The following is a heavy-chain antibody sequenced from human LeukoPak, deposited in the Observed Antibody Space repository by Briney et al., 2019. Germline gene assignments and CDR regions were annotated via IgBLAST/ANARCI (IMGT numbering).Heavy chain of an antibody. J-gene: IGHJ4*02. CDR2: INWNGGST. Sequence: GGSLRLSCAASGSTFDDYGMSWVRQAPGKGLEWVSGINWNGGSTGYADSVKGRFTISRDNAKNSLYLQMNSLRAGDTALYHCARNADRAFSYDFWSDQDYFDYWGQGTLVTVSS. V-gene: IGHV3-20*01. CDR1: GSTFDDYG. CDR3: ARNADRAFSYDFWSDQDYFDY. D-gene: IGHD3-3*01.